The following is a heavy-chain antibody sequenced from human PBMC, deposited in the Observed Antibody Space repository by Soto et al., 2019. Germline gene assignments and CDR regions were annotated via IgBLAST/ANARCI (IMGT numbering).Heavy chain of an antibody. J-gene: IGHJ4*02. CDR3: ARRYGDCFDY. D-gene: IGHD4-17*01. CDR2: IYYSGST. V-gene: IGHV4-59*08. CDR1: GGSISSYY. Sequence: QVQLQESGPGLVKPSETLSLTCTVSGGSISSYYWSWIRQPPGKGLEWIGYIYYSGSTNYNPSLKSRITIAVYTSKTQFSLKLSSVTAADTAVYYCARRYGDCFDYGGRGTLVTVSS.